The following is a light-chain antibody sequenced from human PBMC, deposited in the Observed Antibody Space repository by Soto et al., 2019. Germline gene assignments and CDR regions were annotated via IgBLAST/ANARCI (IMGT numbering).Light chain of an antibody. CDR1: QSITSY. CDR3: QQSYSRPRT. CDR2: SAF. J-gene: IGKJ1*01. V-gene: IGKV1-39*01. Sequence: DIQMTQSPSSLSASVGDRVTMTWRASQSITSYLNWYQQKPGKAPNLLIYSAFSLESGVPSRFSGSGSGTDYTLTISSLQPEDFATYFCQQSYSRPRTFGQVTKVDIK.